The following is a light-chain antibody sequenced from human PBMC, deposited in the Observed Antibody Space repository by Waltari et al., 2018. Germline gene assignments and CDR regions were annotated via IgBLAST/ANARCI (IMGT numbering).Light chain of an antibody. CDR3: ALYMGSGISV. CDR1: SGSVSTTYY. Sequence: QTVVTQEPSFSVSPGGTVTLTCGLRSGSVSTTYYPSWYQQTPGQAPRTLTYDTNRLSSGVPDRFSGSILGNKAALTITGAQADDESDYYCALYMGSGISVFGGGTKLTVL. V-gene: IGLV8-61*01. CDR2: DTN. J-gene: IGLJ2*01.